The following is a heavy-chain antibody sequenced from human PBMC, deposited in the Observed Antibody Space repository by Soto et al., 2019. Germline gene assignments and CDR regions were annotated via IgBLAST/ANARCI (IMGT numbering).Heavy chain of an antibody. CDR3: EGDWGGYSYGDY. Sequence: QVQLVQSGAEVKKPGASVKVSCKASGYTFSSYGITWVRQAPGQRLEWMGWFNTYNGNTNYSQKFQGRVTMTTDTSKSTAYMELRSLRSDDTAVYYCEGDWGGYSYGDYWGQGALVTVSS. CDR2: FNTYNGNT. CDR1: GYTFSSYG. J-gene: IGHJ4*02. V-gene: IGHV1-18*01. D-gene: IGHD5-18*01.